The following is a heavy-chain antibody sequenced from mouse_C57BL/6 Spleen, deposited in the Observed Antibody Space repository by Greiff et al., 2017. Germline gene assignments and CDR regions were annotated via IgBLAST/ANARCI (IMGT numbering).Heavy chain of an antibody. CDR2: ISSGRSPI. D-gene: IGHD2-4*01. CDR3: ARPIYYDYDGFAY. J-gene: IGHJ3*01. V-gene: IGHV5-17*01. CDR1: GFTFSDYG. Sequence: EVQLVESGGGLVKPGGSLKLSCAASGFTFSDYGMHWVRQSPEKGLEWVAYISSGRSPIYYADTVKGRFTISRDNAKNNLFRQMASRRAEDTAMYYCARPIYYDYDGFAYWGQGTLVTVSA.